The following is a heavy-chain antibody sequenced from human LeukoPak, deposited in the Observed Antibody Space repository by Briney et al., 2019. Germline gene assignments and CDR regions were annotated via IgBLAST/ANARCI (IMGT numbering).Heavy chain of an antibody. Sequence: GASVTLSCKVSGYTLTELSMHWVRQAPGKGLEWVGGFDPEDGETIYAQKFQGRVTMTEDTSTDTAYMELSSLRSEDTAVYYCARPRDCGGDCYTYYDYGGQGTLVTVSS. CDR1: GYTLTELS. CDR3: ARPRDCGGDCYTYYDY. V-gene: IGHV1-24*01. CDR2: FDPEDGET. D-gene: IGHD2-21*01. J-gene: IGHJ4*02.